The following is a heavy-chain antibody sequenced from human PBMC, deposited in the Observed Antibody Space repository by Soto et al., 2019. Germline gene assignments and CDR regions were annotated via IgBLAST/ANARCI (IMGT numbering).Heavy chain of an antibody. CDR2: IYSGGST. J-gene: IGHJ2*01. V-gene: IGHV3-53*02. D-gene: IGHD2-15*01. CDR3: ARVSWFQWYFDL. Sequence: EVQLVETGGGLIQPGGSLRLSCEVSEFSVSSKDMSWVRQAPGKGLEWVSVIYSGGSTYHSDSVEGRFTISRDISKNTLHLQMNNLRAEDTAVYYCARVSWFQWYFDLWGRGTLVTVSS. CDR1: EFSVSSKD.